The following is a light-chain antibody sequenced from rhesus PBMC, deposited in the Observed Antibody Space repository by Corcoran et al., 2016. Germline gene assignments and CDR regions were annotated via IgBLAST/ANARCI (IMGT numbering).Light chain of an antibody. Sequence: QAALTQPRSVSESPGPSVPISCTGTSSDIGGYNYVSWYQQHPGTAPKLMIYEVSKRPSGVSDRFSVSKSGNTASLTISGLQAEDEADYYCCSYAGSYTFVFGSGTKLTVL. CDR3: CSYAGSYTFV. J-gene: IGLJ6*01. CDR1: SSDIGGYNY. CDR2: EVS. V-gene: IGLV2-32*01.